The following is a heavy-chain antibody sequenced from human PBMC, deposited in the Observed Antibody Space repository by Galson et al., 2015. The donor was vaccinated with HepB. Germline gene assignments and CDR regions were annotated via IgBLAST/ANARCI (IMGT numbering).Heavy chain of an antibody. Sequence: SLRLSCAASGFTLTNFWMSWVRQAPGKGLEWVANIKQDGSEKDYVDSVKGRFTISRDNAKNSLSLQMNSLRAEDTAVYYCARDRYCSSTSCYSDYWGQGTLATVSS. J-gene: IGHJ4*02. CDR3: ARDRYCSSTSCYSDY. CDR2: IKQDGSEK. V-gene: IGHV3-7*03. CDR1: GFTLTNFW. D-gene: IGHD2-2*01.